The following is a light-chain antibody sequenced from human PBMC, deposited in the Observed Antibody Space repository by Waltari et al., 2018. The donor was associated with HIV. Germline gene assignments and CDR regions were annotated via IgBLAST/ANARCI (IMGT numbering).Light chain of an antibody. CDR3: CAYAAGHVSYV. V-gene: IGLV2-11*01. Sequence: QSALTQPPSVSGSPGQSVTISCTGTTSDVGYYNYVSWYQQYPGKAPKLIIFDVNQRPSGVPKRFSGSKSGNTASLTISGLQTADEADYFCCAYAAGHVSYVFGNGTAVAVL. J-gene: IGLJ1*01. CDR2: DVN. CDR1: TSDVGYYNY.